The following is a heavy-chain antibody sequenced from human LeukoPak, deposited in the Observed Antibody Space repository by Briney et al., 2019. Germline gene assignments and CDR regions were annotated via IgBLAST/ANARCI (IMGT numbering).Heavy chain of an antibody. CDR3: ARGRVSSSSWSSTYYYYFYMDV. CDR2: INHSGST. J-gene: IGHJ6*03. Sequence: SETLSLTCAVYGGSFSGYYWSWIRQPPGKGLEWIGEINHSGSTNYNPSLKSRVTISVDTSKNQFSLKLSSVTAADTAVYFCARGRVSSSSWSSTYYYYFYMDVWGKGTTVTISS. V-gene: IGHV4-34*01. CDR1: GGSFSGYY. D-gene: IGHD6-13*01.